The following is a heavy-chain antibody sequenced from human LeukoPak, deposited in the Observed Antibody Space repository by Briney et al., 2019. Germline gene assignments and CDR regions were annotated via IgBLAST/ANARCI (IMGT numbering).Heavy chain of an antibody. Sequence: GGSLRLSCITSGFTFSNSYMTWVRQAPGKGLEWVANINQDGSVKNYVDSVKGRFTISRDNSKNTLYAEMTSLRAEDTAVYYCATLASGYSSPFDYWGQGTLVTVSS. CDR3: ATLASGYSSPFDY. D-gene: IGHD6-13*01. J-gene: IGHJ4*02. CDR2: INQDGSVK. V-gene: IGHV3-7*05. CDR1: GFTFSNSY.